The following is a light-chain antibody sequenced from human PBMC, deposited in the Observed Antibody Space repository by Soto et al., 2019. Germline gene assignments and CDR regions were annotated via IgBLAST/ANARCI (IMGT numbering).Light chain of an antibody. CDR1: QGISSY. Sequence: AIRMTHSPSSLSASTGDRVTIACRASQGISSYLAWYQQKPGKAPKLLIYAASTLQSGVPSRFSGSGSGTDFTLTISCLQSKDFATYYCQQYYSYPRTFGQGTKVDIK. CDR2: AAS. J-gene: IGKJ1*01. CDR3: QQYYSYPRT. V-gene: IGKV1-8*01.